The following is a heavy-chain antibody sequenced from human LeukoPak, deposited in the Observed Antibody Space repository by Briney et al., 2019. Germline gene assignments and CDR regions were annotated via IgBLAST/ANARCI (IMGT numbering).Heavy chain of an antibody. D-gene: IGHD6-13*01. CDR1: GGSIRSYY. J-gene: IGHJ2*01. CDR2: IYYSGST. Sequence: PSETLSLTCTVAGGSIRSYYGSWIRQPAGKGLESIGYIYYSGSTNYNPSLKSRVTISVDTSKNQFSLKLSSMTAADTAVYYCARVYYSNSYDYWYFDLWGRGTLVTVSS. V-gene: IGHV4-59*01. CDR3: ARVYYSNSYDYWYFDL.